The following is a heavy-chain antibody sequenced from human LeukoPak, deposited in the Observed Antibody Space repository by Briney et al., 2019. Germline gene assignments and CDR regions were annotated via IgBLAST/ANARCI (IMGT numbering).Heavy chain of an antibody. CDR1: GFTFSSYS. V-gene: IGHV3-21*01. CDR2: ISSSRSYI. D-gene: IGHD3-16*01. CDR3: ARRGRHQRRFDP. J-gene: IGHJ5*02. Sequence: PGGSLRLSCAASGFTFSSYSMNWVRQAPGKGLEWVSSISSSRSYIYYADSVKGRFTISRDNAKNSLYLQMNSLRAEDTAVYYFARRGRHQRRFDPWGQGTLVTVSS.